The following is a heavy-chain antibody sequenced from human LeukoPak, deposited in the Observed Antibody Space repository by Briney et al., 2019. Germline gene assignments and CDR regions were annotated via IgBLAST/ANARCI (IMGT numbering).Heavy chain of an antibody. CDR1: GASISSHY. V-gene: IGHV4-4*08. D-gene: IGHD3-10*01. Sequence: SETLSLTCIVSGASISSHYWSWIRQPPGKGLEWIGYIHTSGYTNYNPSPQSRVTISTDISENQFSLKLTSVTAADTAVYYCARLGQITMVRGQSYYYHSMDVWAQGTTVTVSS. J-gene: IGHJ6*02. CDR2: IHTSGYT. CDR3: ARLGQITMVRGQSYYYHSMDV.